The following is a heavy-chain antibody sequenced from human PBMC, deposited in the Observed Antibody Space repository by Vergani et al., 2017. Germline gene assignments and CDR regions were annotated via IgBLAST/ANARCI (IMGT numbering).Heavy chain of an antibody. J-gene: IGHJ4*02. CDR2: LTGGGGST. CDR1: GFTFSTYA. Sequence: EVQLLESGGSLKQPGGSVRLSCAASGFTFSTYAMHWVRQAPGKGLEWVSALTGGGGSTYYADSFKGRFIISRDNSRDTPSLQMNSLRPEDTATYYCVKDAGSYENFFDSWGQGTLVTVSS. D-gene: IGHD1-26*01. CDR3: VKDAGSYENFFDS. V-gene: IGHV3-23*01.